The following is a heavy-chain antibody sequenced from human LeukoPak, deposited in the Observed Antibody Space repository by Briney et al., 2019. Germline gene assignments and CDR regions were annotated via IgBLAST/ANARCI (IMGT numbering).Heavy chain of an antibody. D-gene: IGHD3-16*01. V-gene: IGHV3-53*01. CDR2: VHIGGTT. CDR3: ARGRWGQYYFDY. CDR1: GFPFSSNY. J-gene: IGHJ4*02. Sequence: PGGPWRLPGAASGFPFSSNYMSWVRQAPGKGLQWFSIVHIGGTTYYTASVTGRFTISRDDSMNTVFLQMNRLRADDTAVYYCARGRWGQYYFDYWGQGSLVTVSS.